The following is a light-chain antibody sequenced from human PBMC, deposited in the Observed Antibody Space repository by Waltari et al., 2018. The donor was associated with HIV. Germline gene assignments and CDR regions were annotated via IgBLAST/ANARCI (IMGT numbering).Light chain of an antibody. Sequence: SSELTQDPAVSVALGQTVRITCQGDSLRSYSANWYLQKPGQAPLLVIYDKNNRPSGIPDRFSGSSSGNAASLTITGAQAEDEADYYCNSRDSSGHVIFGGGTKLTGL. J-gene: IGLJ2*01. V-gene: IGLV3-19*01. CDR1: SLRSYS. CDR2: DKN. CDR3: NSRDSSGHVI.